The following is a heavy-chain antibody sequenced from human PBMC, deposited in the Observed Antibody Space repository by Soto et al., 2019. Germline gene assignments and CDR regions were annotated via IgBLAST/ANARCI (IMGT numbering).Heavy chain of an antibody. J-gene: IGHJ1*01. CDR2: VRHSGST. V-gene: IGHV4-31*03. CDR3: VRGILS. CDR1: GGSITSGGYY. Sequence: PSETLSLTCNVSGGSITSGGYYWTWIRQHPGKGLEWIGNVRHSGSTFYNPSLKSRVSISVDTSKIQFSLKLSSVTAADTAVYFCVRGILSWGQGTLVTVSS.